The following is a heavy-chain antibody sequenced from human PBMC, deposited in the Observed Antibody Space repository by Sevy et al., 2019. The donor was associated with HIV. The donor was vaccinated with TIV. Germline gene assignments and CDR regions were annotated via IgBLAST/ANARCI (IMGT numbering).Heavy chain of an antibody. CDR1: GFTFSNAW. D-gene: IGHD6-6*01. J-gene: IGHJ6*02. Sequence: GGSLRLSCAASGFTFSNAWMSWVRQAPGKGLEWVGRIKSKTDGGTTDYAAPVKGRFTISRDDSKNKLYLQMNSLKTEDTAVYYCTTDSSVTPFLQDDVWGQGTTVTVSS. V-gene: IGHV3-15*01. CDR2: IKSKTDGGTT. CDR3: TTDSSVTPFLQDDV.